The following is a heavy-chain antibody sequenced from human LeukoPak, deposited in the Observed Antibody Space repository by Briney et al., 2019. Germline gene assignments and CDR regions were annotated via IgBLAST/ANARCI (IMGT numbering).Heavy chain of an antibody. D-gene: IGHD3-16*02. J-gene: IGHJ4*02. CDR3: ARAATPYDYVWGSYRYPPRY. CDR2: IYYTGST. CDR1: GGSISSYY. Sequence: SETLSLTCTVSGGSISSYYWSWIRQPPGKGLDWIGYIYYTGSTNYNPSLKSRVTLSVDTSKNQFSLKLSSVTAADTAVYYCARAATPYDYVWGSYRYPPRYWGQGTLVTVSS. V-gene: IGHV4-59*12.